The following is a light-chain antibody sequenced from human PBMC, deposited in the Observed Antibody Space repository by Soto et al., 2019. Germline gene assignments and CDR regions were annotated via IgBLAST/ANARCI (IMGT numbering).Light chain of an antibody. CDR1: SGHCSYA. CDR3: QTWGTGILV. V-gene: IGLV4-69*01. Sequence: QPVLTQSPSASASLGASVKLTGTLSSGHCSYAIAWHQQQPEKGPRYLMKLNSDGSHSKGDGIPDRFSGSSSGAERYLTISSLQSEDEADYYCQTWGTGILVFGGGTKLTVL. J-gene: IGLJ3*02. CDR2: LNSDGSH.